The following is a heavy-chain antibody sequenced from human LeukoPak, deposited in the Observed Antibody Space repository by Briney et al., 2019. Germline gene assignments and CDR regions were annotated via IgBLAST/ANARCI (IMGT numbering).Heavy chain of an antibody. CDR3: AREGSGTYYNPLGYMDV. V-gene: IGHV4-4*07. CDR2: IFTSGIT. D-gene: IGHD3-10*01. J-gene: IGHJ6*03. CDR1: GGSISIYY. Sequence: SETLSLTCTVSGGSISIYYWSWIRQPAGKGLEWIGRIFTSGITNYNPSLKSRVTMSVDTSKNQFSLNLSSVTAADTAVYYCAREGSGTYYNPLGYMDVWGKGTTVTVSS.